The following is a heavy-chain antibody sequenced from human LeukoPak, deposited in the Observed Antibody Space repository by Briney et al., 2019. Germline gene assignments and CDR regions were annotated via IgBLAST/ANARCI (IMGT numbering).Heavy chain of an antibody. CDR2: ISGSASHT. J-gene: IGHJ6*04. CDR1: GFTFSDYA. V-gene: IGHV3-23*01. Sequence: GGSLRLSCAASGFTFSDYAMSWVRQAPGKGLEWVSVISGSASHTYYADSVKGRFTISRDNSKNTLYLQMSSLRAEDTAVYFCAKGGHCSSTDCHDGRMDVWGKGTTVTVSS. D-gene: IGHD2-2*01. CDR3: AKGGHCSSTDCHDGRMDV.